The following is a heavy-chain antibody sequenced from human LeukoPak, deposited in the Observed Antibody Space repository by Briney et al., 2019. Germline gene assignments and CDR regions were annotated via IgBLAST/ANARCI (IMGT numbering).Heavy chain of an antibody. CDR1: GFTFSSYG. J-gene: IGHJ4*02. D-gene: IGHD6-19*01. CDR2: IRYDGANK. V-gene: IGHV3-30*02. CDR3: AKEYSSGWHGDY. Sequence: GGSLRLSCAASGFTFSSYGMHWVRQAPGKGLEWVAFIRYDGANKYYADSVKGRFTISRDNSKNTLYLQMNSLRAEDTAVYYCAKEYSSGWHGDYWGQGTLVTVSS.